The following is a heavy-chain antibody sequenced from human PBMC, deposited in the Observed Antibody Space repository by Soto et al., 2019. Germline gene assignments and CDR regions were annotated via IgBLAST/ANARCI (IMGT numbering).Heavy chain of an antibody. J-gene: IGHJ4*02. Sequence: GGSLRLSCRASVFTFGYYSMIWVRQAPGKGLEWVGFIRSKAYGGTTEYAASVKGGFTISRDDSKSIAYLLINSLKTEDTAMYYCTRVTGVVTSLYYFDYWGQGTLVTVS. CDR1: VFTFGYYS. D-gene: IGHD3-3*01. CDR3: TRVTGVVTSLYYFDY. V-gene: IGHV3-49*04. CDR2: IRSKAYGGTT.